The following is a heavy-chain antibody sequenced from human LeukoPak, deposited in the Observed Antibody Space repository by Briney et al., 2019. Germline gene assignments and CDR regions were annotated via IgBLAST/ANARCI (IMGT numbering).Heavy chain of an antibody. Sequence: PSETLSLTCTVSGGSISSSSYYWGWIRQPPGKGLEWIGYIHYSGSTNYNPSLKSRVTISVDTSKNQFSLKLSSVTAADTAVYYCARGDLGYCSGGSCYGDWFDPWGQGTLVTVSS. D-gene: IGHD2-15*01. V-gene: IGHV4-61*05. J-gene: IGHJ5*02. CDR3: ARGDLGYCSGGSCYGDWFDP. CDR1: GGSISSSSYY. CDR2: IHYSGST.